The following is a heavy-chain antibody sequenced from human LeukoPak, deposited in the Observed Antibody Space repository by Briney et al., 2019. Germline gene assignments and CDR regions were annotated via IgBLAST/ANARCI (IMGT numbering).Heavy chain of an antibody. V-gene: IGHV4-59*11. Sequence: SETLSVTCMVSGGSISSHYWSWMRQPPWKGLEWIGYIYSSGSTNYNPSPKSRATISVDTSKNQFSLKLSSVTAADTAVYYCARDLGIVGRGGDYWGQGTLVTVSS. J-gene: IGHJ4*02. CDR2: IYSSGST. CDR3: ARDLGIVGRGGDY. D-gene: IGHD1-26*01. CDR1: GGSISSHY.